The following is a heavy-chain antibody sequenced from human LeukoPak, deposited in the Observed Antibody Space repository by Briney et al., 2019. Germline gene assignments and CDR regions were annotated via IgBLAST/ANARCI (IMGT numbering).Heavy chain of an antibody. J-gene: IGHJ4*02. V-gene: IGHV3-23*01. CDR3: VIWGDYDVLTGYYVPDY. D-gene: IGHD3-9*01. CDR2: ITGSGGNT. Sequence: GGSLRLSCVASGFTFSNYAVSWVRQAPGKGLEWVSAITGSGGNTYYADSVKGRFTISRDNSTNTVFLQMHSLRHEDTAIYYCVIWGDYDVLTGYYVPDYWGQGTLVTVSS. CDR1: GFTFSNYA.